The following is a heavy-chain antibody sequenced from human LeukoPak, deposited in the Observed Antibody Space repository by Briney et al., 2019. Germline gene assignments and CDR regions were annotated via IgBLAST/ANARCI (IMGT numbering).Heavy chain of an antibody. CDR3: ITDRDIAVGGRAFDI. CDR2: IKTKTDGGTT. J-gene: IGHJ3*02. Sequence: GGSLRLSCSASGFTFSAYAMYWVRQAPGKGLEWVACIKTKTDGGTTDYAAPVKGRFTISRDDSKNTLYLQMNSLKTEDTALYYCITDRDIAVGGRAFDIWGQGTMVTVSS. V-gene: IGHV3-15*01. CDR1: GFTFSAYA. D-gene: IGHD6-13*01.